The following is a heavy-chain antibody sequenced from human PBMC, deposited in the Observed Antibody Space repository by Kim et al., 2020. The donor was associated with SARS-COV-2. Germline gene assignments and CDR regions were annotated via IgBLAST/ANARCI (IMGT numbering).Heavy chain of an antibody. D-gene: IGHD3-3*01. Sequence: PSLKSRFTLSVDTSKNQFSLKLSSVTAADTAVYYCARGPGDFWSGYYFDYWGQGTLVTVSS. J-gene: IGHJ4*02. CDR3: ARGPGDFWSGYYFDY. V-gene: IGHV4-34*01.